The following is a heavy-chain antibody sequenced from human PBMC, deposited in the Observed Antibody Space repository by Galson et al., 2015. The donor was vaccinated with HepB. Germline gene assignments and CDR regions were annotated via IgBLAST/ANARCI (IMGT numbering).Heavy chain of an antibody. Sequence: SVKVSCKASGYTFTSYAMNWVRQAPGQGLEWMGWINTNTGNPTYAQGFTGRFVFSLDTSVSTAYLQISSLKAEDTAVYYCARVDYVWGSYRRPLGYWGQGTLVTVSS. V-gene: IGHV7-4-1*02. CDR1: GYTFTSYA. CDR3: ARVDYVWGSYRRPLGY. CDR2: INTNTGNP. J-gene: IGHJ4*02. D-gene: IGHD3-16*02.